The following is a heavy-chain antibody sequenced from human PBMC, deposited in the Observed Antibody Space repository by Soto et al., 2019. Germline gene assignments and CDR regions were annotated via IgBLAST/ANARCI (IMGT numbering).Heavy chain of an antibody. D-gene: IGHD3-10*01. CDR3: ARPGPSWFGELSGFGY. CDR2: IYYSGST. Sequence: QLQLQESGPGLVKPSETLSLTCTVSGGSISSSSYYWGWIRQPPGKGLEWIGSIYYSGSTYYNPSLKSRVTISVATSKNQLALKLSSGAAADTAVYYCARPGPSWFGELSGFGYWGQGTLVTVSS. V-gene: IGHV4-39*01. CDR1: GGSISSSSYY. J-gene: IGHJ4*02.